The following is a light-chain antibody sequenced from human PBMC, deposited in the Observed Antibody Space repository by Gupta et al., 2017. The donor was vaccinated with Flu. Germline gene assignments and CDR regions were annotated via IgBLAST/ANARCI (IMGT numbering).Light chain of an antibody. CDR2: CAS. J-gene: IGKJ2*03. Sequence: SLGERATINCKSSHSAFYSPNNKNYLTRYQHKPGQPPKLLISCASTRESPVPDRFSGCGSGTDFTLSITSLRAEDVAVYYCQQGLTIPHSFGQGTKLEIK. V-gene: IGKV4-1*01. CDR1: HSAFYSPNNKNY. CDR3: QQGLTIPHS.